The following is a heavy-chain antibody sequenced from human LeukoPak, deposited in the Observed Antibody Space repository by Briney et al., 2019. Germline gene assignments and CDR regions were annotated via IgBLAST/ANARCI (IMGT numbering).Heavy chain of an antibody. Sequence: GRSLRLSCAASGFTFSDYTRQWVRQAPGKGLEWVALLPPDGSYQYYADSLKGRFTISRDNFKSALYLQMNSLRLEDTAVYYCARGLHDRSWYGAHWGQGTLLSVSS. J-gene: IGHJ4*02. CDR2: LPPDGSYQ. D-gene: IGHD6-13*01. CDR1: GFTFSDYT. CDR3: ARGLHDRSWYGAH. V-gene: IGHV3-30*04.